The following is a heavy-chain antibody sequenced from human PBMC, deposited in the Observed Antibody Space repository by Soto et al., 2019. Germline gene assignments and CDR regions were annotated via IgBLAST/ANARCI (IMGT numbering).Heavy chain of an antibody. CDR3: ARHYASGNYYSPVDY. D-gene: IGHD3-10*01. V-gene: IGHV3-30*03. CDR1: GFTFKNHG. Sequence: PGGSLRLSCAASGFTFKNHGMHWVRQAPGKALEWVAVMSHDATDERYADSVRGRFTISRDNSKNTLYLQMSSLRPEDTAVYYCARHYASGNYYSPVDYWGQGALVTSPQ. J-gene: IGHJ4*02. CDR2: MSHDATDE.